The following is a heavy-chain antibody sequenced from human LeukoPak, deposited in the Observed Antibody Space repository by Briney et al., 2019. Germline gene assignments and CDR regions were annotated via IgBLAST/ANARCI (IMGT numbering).Heavy chain of an antibody. Sequence: GGSLRLSCAASGFTFSNYWMHWVRQAPGKGLMWVSHIDDDGSTTTAYADSVKGRFTISRDNSKNTLYLQMNSLRVEDTAIYYCAKDRVAAADHFDYWGQGTMVTVSS. CDR2: IDDDGSTTT. CDR3: AKDRVAAADHFDY. D-gene: IGHD6-13*01. CDR1: GFTFSNYW. J-gene: IGHJ4*03. V-gene: IGHV3-74*01.